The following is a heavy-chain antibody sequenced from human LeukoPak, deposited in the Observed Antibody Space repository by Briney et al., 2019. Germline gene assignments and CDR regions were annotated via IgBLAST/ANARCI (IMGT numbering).Heavy chain of an antibody. Sequence: SVKVSCKASGGTFSSYAICWVRQAPGQGLEWMGRIISILGIANYAQKFQGRVTITADKSTSTAYMELSRLRSDDTVVYYCARDGSEGYCSSTSCKGFDYWGQGTLVTVSS. J-gene: IGHJ4*02. CDR3: ARDGSEGYCSSTSCKGFDY. CDR1: GGTFSSYA. V-gene: IGHV1-69*04. CDR2: IISILGIA. D-gene: IGHD2-2*01.